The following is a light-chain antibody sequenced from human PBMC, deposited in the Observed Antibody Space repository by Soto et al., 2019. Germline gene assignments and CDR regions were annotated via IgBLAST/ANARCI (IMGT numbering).Light chain of an antibody. Sequence: ESVLTQSPGTLSLSPGERATLSCRASQSVSSSYLAWFQQKPGQAPRLLIYGASSRATGIPDRFSGSGSGTDFTLTIRRLEPEDFAVYYCQQYGSSRWTFGQGTKVDI. V-gene: IGKV3-20*01. CDR1: QSVSSSY. CDR3: QQYGSSRWT. CDR2: GAS. J-gene: IGKJ1*01.